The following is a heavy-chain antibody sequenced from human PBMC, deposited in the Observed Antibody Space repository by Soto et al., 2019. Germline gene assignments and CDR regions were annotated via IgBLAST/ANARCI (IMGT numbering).Heavy chain of an antibody. CDR3: ARARYCSGGSCYPDY. V-gene: IGHV4-4*02. J-gene: IGHJ4*02. CDR2: IYHSGST. CDR1: GFSISSSNW. Sequence: SETLSLTCAFSGFSISSSNWWIWVRQPPGKGLEWIGEIYHSGSTNYNPSLKSRVTISVDKSKNQFSLKLSSVTAADTAVYYCARARYCSGGSCYPDYWGQGTLVTVSS. D-gene: IGHD2-15*01.